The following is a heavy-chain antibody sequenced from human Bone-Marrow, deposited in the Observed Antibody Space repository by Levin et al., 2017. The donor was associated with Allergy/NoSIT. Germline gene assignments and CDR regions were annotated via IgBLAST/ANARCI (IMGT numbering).Heavy chain of an antibody. Sequence: SQTLSLTCAVSGFSIRSAYSWGWIRQPPGKGLEWIGSIYHSGGTYFNPSLRSRVTMSIDTSKNQFSLNLSSVTAADTAVYYCARVKVGWYALDYWGQGTLVTVSS. J-gene: IGHJ4*02. CDR3: ARVKVGWYALDY. V-gene: IGHV4-38-2*01. CDR2: IYHSGGT. D-gene: IGHD6-19*01. CDR1: GFSIRSAYS.